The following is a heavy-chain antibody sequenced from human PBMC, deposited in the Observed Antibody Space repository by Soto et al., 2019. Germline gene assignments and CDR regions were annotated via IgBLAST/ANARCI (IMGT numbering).Heavy chain of an antibody. D-gene: IGHD2-15*01. Sequence: QLQLQESGPGLVKPSETLSLTCTVSGGSISSSSYYWGWIRQPPGKGLEWIGSIYYSGSTYYNPSLKSRVTISVDTSKNQVSLELISVTAADTAVYYCARHTPAISISDHWGQGTLVTVSS. CDR3: ARHTPAISISDH. V-gene: IGHV4-39*01. CDR1: GGSISSSSYY. CDR2: IYYSGST. J-gene: IGHJ4*02.